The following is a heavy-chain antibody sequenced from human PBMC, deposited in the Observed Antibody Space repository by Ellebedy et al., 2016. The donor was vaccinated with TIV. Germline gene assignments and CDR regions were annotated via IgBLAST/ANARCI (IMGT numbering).Heavy chain of an antibody. D-gene: IGHD1-26*01. Sequence: GGSLRLSXAASGFIFSSYGMHWVRQAPGKGLEWVAHISYDGRNKKSADSVEGRLTISRDNSKNTLYLQMNSLRAEDTAVYYCARAVDSGRDMDVWGQGTTVTVSS. CDR1: GFIFSSYG. J-gene: IGHJ6*02. CDR3: ARAVDSGRDMDV. V-gene: IGHV3-30*03. CDR2: ISYDGRNK.